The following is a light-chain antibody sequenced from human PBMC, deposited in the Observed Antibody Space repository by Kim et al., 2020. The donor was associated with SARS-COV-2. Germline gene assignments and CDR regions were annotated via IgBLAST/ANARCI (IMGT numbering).Light chain of an antibody. CDR3: QVWDSGTAV. CDR2: QDN. V-gene: IGLV3-1*01. CDR1: KLGDKY. Sequence: SYELTQPPSVSVSPGQTASITCSGDKLGDKYACWYQQKPGQSPVVIMYQDNKRPSGIPERFSGSNSGNTATLTISGTHAMDEADYYCQVWDSGTAVFGTGTKVTVL. J-gene: IGLJ1*01.